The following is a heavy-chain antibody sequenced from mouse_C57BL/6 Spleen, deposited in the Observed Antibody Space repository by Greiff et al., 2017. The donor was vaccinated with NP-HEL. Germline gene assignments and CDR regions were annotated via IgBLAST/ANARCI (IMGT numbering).Heavy chain of an antibody. Sequence: EVQLQQSGAELVRPGASVKLSCTASGFNIKDYYMHWVKQRPEQGLEWIGRIDPEDGDTEYAPKFQGKATMTADTSSNTAYLQLSSLTSEDTAVYYCTTTVVATPYYFDDWGQGTTLTVSS. CDR1: GFNIKDYY. D-gene: IGHD1-1*01. CDR3: TTTVVATPYYFDD. J-gene: IGHJ2*01. CDR2: IDPEDGDT. V-gene: IGHV14-1*01.